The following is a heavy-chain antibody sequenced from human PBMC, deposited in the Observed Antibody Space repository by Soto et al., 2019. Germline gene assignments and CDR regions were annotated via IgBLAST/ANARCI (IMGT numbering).Heavy chain of an antibody. D-gene: IGHD2-15*01. CDR2: IYYSGST. CDR1: GGSISSYY. J-gene: IGHJ4*02. Sequence: QVQLQESGPGLVKPSETLSLTCTVSGGSISSYYWSWIRQPPGKGLEWIGYIYYSGSTNYNPSLKSRGTISVDTSKNQFSLKLSSVTAADTAVYYCAACAGYCSGGSCYPYYFDYWGQGTLVTVSS. V-gene: IGHV4-59*01. CDR3: AACAGYCSGGSCYPYYFDY.